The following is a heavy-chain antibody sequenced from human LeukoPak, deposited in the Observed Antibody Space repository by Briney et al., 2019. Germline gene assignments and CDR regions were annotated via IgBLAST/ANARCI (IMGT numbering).Heavy chain of an antibody. CDR3: AREYSSSSQDAFDI. D-gene: IGHD6-6*01. J-gene: IGHJ3*02. CDR2: IYYSGST. CDR1: GGSISSSSYY. Sequence: SETLSLTCTVSGGSISSSSYYWGWIRQPPGKGLEWIGSIYYSGSTYYNPSLKSRVTISVDTSKNQFSLKLSSVTAADTAVYYCAREYSSSSQDAFDIWGQGTMVTVSS. V-gene: IGHV4-39*07.